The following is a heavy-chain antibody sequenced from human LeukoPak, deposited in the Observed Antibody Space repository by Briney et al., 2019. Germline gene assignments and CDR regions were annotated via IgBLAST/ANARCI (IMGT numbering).Heavy chain of an antibody. V-gene: IGHV3-7*01. CDR1: GFTFSSYW. CDR2: IKQDGSEK. D-gene: IGHD3-10*01. Sequence: PGGSLRLSCAASGFTFSSYWMSWVRQAPGKGLEWVANIKQDGSEKYYADSVRGRFTISRDNAKNSLYLQMNSLRAEDTAVYYCARGYGSGSYYLYWGQGTLVTVSS. J-gene: IGHJ4*02. CDR3: ARGYGSGSYYLY.